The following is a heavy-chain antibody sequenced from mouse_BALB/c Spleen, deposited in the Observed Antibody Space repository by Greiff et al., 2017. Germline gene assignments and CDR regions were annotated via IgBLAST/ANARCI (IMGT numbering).Heavy chain of an antibody. CDR2: ISSGSSTI. J-gene: IGHJ4*01. CDR3: ARDGWGAMDY. V-gene: IGHV5-17*02. D-gene: IGHD1-2*01. CDR1: GFTFSSFG. Sequence: EVKLQESGGGLVQPGGSRKLSCAASGFTFSSFGMHWVRQAPEKGLEWVAYISSGSSTIYYADTVKGRFTISRDNPKNTLFLQMTSLRSEDTAMYYCARDGWGAMDYWGQGTSVTVSS.